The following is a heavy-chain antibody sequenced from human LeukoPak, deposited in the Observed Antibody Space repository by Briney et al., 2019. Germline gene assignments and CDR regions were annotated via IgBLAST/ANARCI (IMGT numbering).Heavy chain of an antibody. D-gene: IGHD5-12*01. V-gene: IGHV3-21*05. J-gene: IGHJ4*02. Sequence: GGSLRLSCAASGFTFSNYNMNWVRQAPGKGLEWISYISTSSSYIYYADSMKGRFTISRDNAKNSLYLQMNSLRAEDTAVYYCARVEGNIVTTTEGYFDYWGQGTLVTVSS. CDR3: ARVEGNIVTTTEGYFDY. CDR1: GFTFSNYN. CDR2: ISTSSSYI.